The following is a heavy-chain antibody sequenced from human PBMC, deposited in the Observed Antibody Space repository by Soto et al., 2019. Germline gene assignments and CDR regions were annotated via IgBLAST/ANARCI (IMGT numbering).Heavy chain of an antibody. J-gene: IGHJ4*02. CDR2: IGCCSGSGT. CDR1: GFTFSTYT. V-gene: IGHV3-23*01. CDR3: AKDRQPDGIWTFDS. D-gene: IGHD3-9*01. Sequence: GGSLRLYCAASGFTFSTYTMNWVRQAPGKGLEWVSGIGCCSGSGTYYADFVKGRFTISRDNSKNMVFLQMNGLRAEDTAVYYCAKDRQPDGIWTFDSWGQGTPVTVSS.